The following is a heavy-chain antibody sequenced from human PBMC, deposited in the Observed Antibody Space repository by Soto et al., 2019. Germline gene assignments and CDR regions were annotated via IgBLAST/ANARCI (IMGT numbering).Heavy chain of an antibody. CDR3: ARQGFGQLHGLVDV. CDR2: IHHSGST. J-gene: IGHJ6*02. Sequence: PSETLSLTCSVSGGSITSHYCSWFRQPPGKGLEWIGYIHHSGSTSYYNPSLKSRVTMSVDTSKNQFSLKVGSVTAADTALYYCARQGFGQLHGLVDVWGPGTTVT. D-gene: IGHD3-10*01. CDR1: GGSITSHY. V-gene: IGHV4-59*08.